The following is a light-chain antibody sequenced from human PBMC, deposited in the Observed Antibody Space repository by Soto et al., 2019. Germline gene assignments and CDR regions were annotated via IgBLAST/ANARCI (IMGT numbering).Light chain of an antibody. J-gene: IGLJ2*01. V-gene: IGLV1-51*01. Sequence: QSVLTQPPSVSAAPGQKVIISCSGNNSNIGNNYVSWYRQLPGTAPKLVIHDDDDRPSGVPDRFSGSKSGTSATLGISGLQTADEADYYCGTWDSSLSAAVFGGGTKLTVL. CDR2: DDD. CDR3: GTWDSSLSAAV. CDR1: NSNIGNNY.